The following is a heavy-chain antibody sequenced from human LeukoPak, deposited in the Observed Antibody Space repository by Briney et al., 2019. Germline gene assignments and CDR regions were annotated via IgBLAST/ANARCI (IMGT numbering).Heavy chain of an antibody. CDR2: ISSSSSYI. Sequence: GGSLRLSCAASGFTFSSYSMNWVCQAPGKGREWVSSISSSSSYIYYADSVKGRFAISRDNAKNSLYLQMNSLRAEDTAVYYCARDFGYDFWSGYDTWGQGTLVTVSS. J-gene: IGHJ5*02. CDR3: ARDFGYDFWSGYDT. V-gene: IGHV3-21*01. CDR1: GFTFSSYS. D-gene: IGHD3-3*01.